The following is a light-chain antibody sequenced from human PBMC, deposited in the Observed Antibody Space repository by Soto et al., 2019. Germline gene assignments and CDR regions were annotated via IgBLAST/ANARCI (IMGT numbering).Light chain of an antibody. Sequence: ALTQPHSASGTPGQRVTISCSGSSSNIGTSSVHWFQQLPGTAPKLLISTTNQRPSGVPERFSGSKSGTSASLAISGLQSEDEADYYCAAWDASLNGHVFGTGSKVTVL. CDR1: SSNIGTSS. CDR2: TTN. CDR3: AAWDASLNGHV. J-gene: IGLJ1*01. V-gene: IGLV1-44*01.